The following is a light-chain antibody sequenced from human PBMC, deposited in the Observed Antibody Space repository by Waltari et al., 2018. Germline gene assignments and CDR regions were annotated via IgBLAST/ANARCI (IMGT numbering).Light chain of an antibody. V-gene: IGLV2-23*02. J-gene: IGLJ2*01. Sequence: QSALTQPASVSGSPGQSITISCTGTSSDVGNYNLVSWYQPHPGKVPKLMIYEVTKRPSGISNRFSGSKSGNTASLTISGLQAEDECDYYCCSYAGSRIVVFGGGTKMTVL. CDR2: EVT. CDR3: CSYAGSRIVV. CDR1: SSDVGNYNL.